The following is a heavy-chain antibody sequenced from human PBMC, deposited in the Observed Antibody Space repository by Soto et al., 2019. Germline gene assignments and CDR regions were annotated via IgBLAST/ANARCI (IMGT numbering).Heavy chain of an antibody. D-gene: IGHD1-7*01. CDR3: ARVGKLELQGGAFDI. CDR1: GGSISSYY. CDR2: IYTSGST. V-gene: IGHV4-4*07. Sequence: SETLSLTCTVSGGSISSYYWSWIRQPAGKGLEWIGRIYTSGSTNYNPSLKSRVTMSVDTSKNQFSLKLSSVTAADTAVYYCARVGKLELQGGAFDIWSQGTMVTVSS. J-gene: IGHJ3*02.